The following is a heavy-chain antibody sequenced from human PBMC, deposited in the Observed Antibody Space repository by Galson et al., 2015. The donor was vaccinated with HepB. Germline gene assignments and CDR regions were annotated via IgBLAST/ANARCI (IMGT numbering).Heavy chain of an antibody. CDR2: IIPIFGTA. J-gene: IGHJ6*02. CDR3: ARRGFGVVVPAAIRYYYYGMDV. CDR1: GGTFSSYA. Sequence: SVKVSCKASGGTFSSYAISWVRQAPGQGLEWMGGIIPIFGTANYAQKFQGRVTITADESTSTAYMELSSLRSEDTAVYYCARRGFGVVVPAAIRYYYYGMDVWGQGTTVTVSS. D-gene: IGHD2-2*02. V-gene: IGHV1-69*13.